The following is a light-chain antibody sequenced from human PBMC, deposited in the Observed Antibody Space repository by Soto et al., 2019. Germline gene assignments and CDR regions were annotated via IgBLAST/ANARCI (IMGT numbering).Light chain of an antibody. V-gene: IGKV3D-15*01. CDR1: QTVGSN. J-gene: IGKJ5*01. CDR3: QQYNNWPIT. CDR2: GAS. Sequence: EIVLTQSPDTLSVSPCEGATLSSRASQTVGSNLAWYQQKPGQAPRLLIYGASTRASDTPARFSGSGSVTEFALTIGSLQSEDFAVYYCQQYNNWPITFGQGTRLEIK.